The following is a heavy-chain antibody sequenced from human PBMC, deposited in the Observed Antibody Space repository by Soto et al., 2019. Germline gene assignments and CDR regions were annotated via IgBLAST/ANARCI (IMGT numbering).Heavy chain of an antibody. V-gene: IGHV1-2*02. CDR3: AREDPYDSSGKFDY. CDR1: GYTFTGYY. D-gene: IGHD3-22*01. Sequence: ASVKVSCKASGYTFTGYYMHWVRQAPGQGLEWMGWINPNSGGTNYAQKFQGRVTMTRDTSISTAYMELSRLRSDDTAVYYCAREDPYDSSGKFDYWGQGSLVTVPS. J-gene: IGHJ4*02. CDR2: INPNSGGT.